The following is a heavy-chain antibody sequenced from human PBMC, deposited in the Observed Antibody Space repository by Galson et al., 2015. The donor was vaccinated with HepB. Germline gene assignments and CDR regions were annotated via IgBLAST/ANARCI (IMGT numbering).Heavy chain of an antibody. CDR2: MHPKSGKT. J-gene: IGHJ4*01. CDR1: GYSFTDYY. D-gene: IGHD2-15*01. Sequence: SVKVSCKASGYSFTDYYIHWVRQAPGQGLEWMGWMHPKSGKTKYAQKFQDRVTMTRDTSISTAYMELGSLTSDDTATYYCARVPHGDCSGGTCFSWGMDNWGQGTLVIVS. CDR3: ARVPHGDCSGGTCFSWGMDN. V-gene: IGHV1-2*02.